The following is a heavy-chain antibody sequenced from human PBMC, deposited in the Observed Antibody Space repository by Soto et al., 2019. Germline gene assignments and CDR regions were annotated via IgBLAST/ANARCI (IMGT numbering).Heavy chain of an antibody. J-gene: IGHJ5*02. CDR1: GDCMTRPPYY. V-gene: IGHV4-39*01. CDR3: ARHDDWFDP. CDR2: VYYSGAT. Sequence: ETRSLTCNDSGDCMTRPPYYWGWIRQPPGKGLEWIGTVYYSGATYYNPSLRGRLTVSADTSKNYLSLRLTSVTAADKAVYYCARHDDWFDPWGQGILGSVSS.